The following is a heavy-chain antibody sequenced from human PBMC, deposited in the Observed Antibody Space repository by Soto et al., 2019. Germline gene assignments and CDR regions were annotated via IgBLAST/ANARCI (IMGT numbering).Heavy chain of an antibody. CDR3: ARDPKTSGGQHWAFNYSDS. D-gene: IGHD7-27*01. J-gene: IGHJ4*02. CDR2: ISYDGTNK. Sequence: GGSLRLSCAASGFSFSISPMHWVRQAPGKGPEWVALISYDGTNKFYADSVKGRFTISRDNSKSTLYLQVDSLRPEDAAVYYCARDPKTSGGQHWAFNYSDSWGQGTLVTVSS. V-gene: IGHV3-30-3*01. CDR1: GFSFSISP.